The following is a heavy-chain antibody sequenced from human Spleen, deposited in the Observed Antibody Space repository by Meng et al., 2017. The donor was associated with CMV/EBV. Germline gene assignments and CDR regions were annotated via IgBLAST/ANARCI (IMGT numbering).Heavy chain of an antibody. CDR2: VSSDGSNE. D-gene: IGHD2-15*01. CDR3: TTLVPSAATY. CDR1: GLTRSRNA. V-gene: IGHV3-30*04. J-gene: IGHJ4*02. Sequence: LSCAASGLTRSRNAMHWVRQAPGKGLEWVAVVSSDGSNEYYGDSVKGRFTISRDNSKNTLYLQMNSLRAEDTAVYYCTTLVPSAATYWGQGTLVTVSS.